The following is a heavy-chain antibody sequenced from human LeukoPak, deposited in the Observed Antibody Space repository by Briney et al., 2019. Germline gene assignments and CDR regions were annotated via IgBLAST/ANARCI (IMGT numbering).Heavy chain of an antibody. CDR3: ARDRGRIHYGMDV. Sequence: GGSLRLSCAASGFTVSSNYMSWVRQAPGKGLEWVSVIYSGGSTYYADSVKGRFTISRDNSKYTLYLQMNSLRAEDTAVYYCARDRGRIHYGMDVWGQGTTVTVSS. J-gene: IGHJ6*02. D-gene: IGHD2-15*01. CDR1: GFTVSSNY. CDR2: IYSGGST. V-gene: IGHV3-53*01.